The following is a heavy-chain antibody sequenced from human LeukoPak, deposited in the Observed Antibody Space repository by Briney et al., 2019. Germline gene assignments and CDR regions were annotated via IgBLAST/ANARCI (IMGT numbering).Heavy chain of an antibody. Sequence: ASVKVSCKAFGYTFTSNYMHWVRQAPGQGPEWMGVISPSGGSTTYAQKFQGRVTLTRDMSTSTDYLELSSLRSEDTAVYYCAREVSDYDILTGWIDYWGQGALVSVSS. V-gene: IGHV1-46*01. D-gene: IGHD3-9*01. CDR1: GYTFTSNY. CDR3: AREVSDYDILTGWIDY. J-gene: IGHJ4*02. CDR2: ISPSGGST.